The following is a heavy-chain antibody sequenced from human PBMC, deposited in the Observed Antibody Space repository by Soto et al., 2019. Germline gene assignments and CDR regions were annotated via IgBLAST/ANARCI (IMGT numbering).Heavy chain of an antibody. J-gene: IGHJ3*02. D-gene: IGHD1-26*01. Sequence: QVQLQQWGAGLLKPSETLSLTCAVYGGSFSGYYWSWSRQPPGKGLEWIGEINHSGSTNYNPSLKSRVTISVDTSKNQFSLKLSSVTAADTAVYYCARSRKRIVGARLGFDIWGQWTMVTVSS. CDR1: GGSFSGYY. CDR2: INHSGST. V-gene: IGHV4-34*01. CDR3: ARSRKRIVGARLGFDI.